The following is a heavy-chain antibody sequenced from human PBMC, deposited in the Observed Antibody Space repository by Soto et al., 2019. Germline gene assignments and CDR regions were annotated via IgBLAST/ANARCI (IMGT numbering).Heavy chain of an antibody. CDR3: ARGGGSSSARY. D-gene: IGHD6-6*01. CDR1: GFTFSSYA. CDR2: NGASGVTT. J-gene: IGHJ4*02. V-gene: IGHV3-23*01. Sequence: EVQLLESGGGLVQPGGSLRLSCAASGFTFSSYAMSWFRQAPGSGLEWVSTNGASGVTTYYAGSVKGRFTISRDISKNMLYLQMDSLGAEDTAVYYCARGGGSSSARYWGQGTLVTVSS.